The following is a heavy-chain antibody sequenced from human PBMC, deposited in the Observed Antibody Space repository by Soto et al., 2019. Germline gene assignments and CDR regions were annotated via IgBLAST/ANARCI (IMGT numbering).Heavy chain of an antibody. V-gene: IGHV3-15*01. J-gene: IGHJ6*02. Sequence: GGSLRLSCAASGFNFSNAWMSWVRQAPGKGLEWVGRIKSKTDGGTTDYAEPVKGRCSISREDSKNTLYLQMNSLKTEDTDVYYCATRSSSWYYYGMDVWGQGTTVTVSS. D-gene: IGHD6-13*01. CDR2: IKSKTDGGTT. CDR3: ATRSSSWYYYGMDV. CDR1: GFNFSNAW.